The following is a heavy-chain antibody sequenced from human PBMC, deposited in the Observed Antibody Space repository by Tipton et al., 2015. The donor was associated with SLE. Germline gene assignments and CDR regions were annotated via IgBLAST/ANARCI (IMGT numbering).Heavy chain of an antibody. D-gene: IGHD3-10*01. CDR1: GGSINSSTSF. CDR3: ARRGRSAWFPGV. J-gene: IGHJ4*02. Sequence: TLSLTCNVSGGSINSSTSFWAWNRQPPGKGLEWIARIFSSGSTDHNPSLGGRVSISLDTSKNQFSLRLTSATAADTAVYYCARRGRSAWFPGVWGQGTLVTVSS. CDR2: IFSSGST. V-gene: IGHV4-39*07.